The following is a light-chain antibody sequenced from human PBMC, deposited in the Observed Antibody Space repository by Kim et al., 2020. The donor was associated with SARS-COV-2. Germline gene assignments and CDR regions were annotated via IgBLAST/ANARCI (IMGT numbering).Light chain of an antibody. J-gene: IGKJ4*01. CDR1: QSVSSY. V-gene: IGKV3-11*01. CDR2: DAS. CDR3: QQRSNWPPLT. Sequence: SPGEGAALSCRASQSVSSYLAWYQQKPGRAPRLLIYDASNRATGIPARFSGSGSGTDFTLTISSLEPEDVAVYYCQQRSNWPPLTFGGGTKVDIK.